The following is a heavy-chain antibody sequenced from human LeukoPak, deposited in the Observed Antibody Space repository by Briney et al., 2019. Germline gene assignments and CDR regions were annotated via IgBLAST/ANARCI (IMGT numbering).Heavy chain of an antibody. V-gene: IGHV3-53*01. J-gene: IGHJ4*02. D-gene: IGHD3-9*01. CDR3: ARAELRYFDWNDY. CDR1: GFTVSRNY. CDR2: LYSDGST. Sequence: PGGSLRLSCAASGFTVSRNYMSWVRQAPGKGLEWVSVLYSDGSTYHADSVKGRFTISRDNSKNTLCLQMNSLRAEDTAVYYCARAELRYFDWNDYWGQGTLVTVSS.